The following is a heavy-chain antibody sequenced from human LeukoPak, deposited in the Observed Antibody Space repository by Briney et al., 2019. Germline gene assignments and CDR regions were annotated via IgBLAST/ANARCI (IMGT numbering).Heavy chain of an antibody. J-gene: IGHJ4*02. D-gene: IGHD2-15*01. V-gene: IGHV4-38-2*01. CDR1: GYSISSGYY. Sequence: SETLSLTCAVSGYSISSGYYWGWIRQPPGKGLEWIGSIYHSGSTYYNPSLKSRVTISVDTSKNQFSLKLSSVTAADTAVYYCASGGVVVVAATHFDYWGQGTLVTVSS. CDR2: IYHSGST. CDR3: ASGGVVVVAATHFDY.